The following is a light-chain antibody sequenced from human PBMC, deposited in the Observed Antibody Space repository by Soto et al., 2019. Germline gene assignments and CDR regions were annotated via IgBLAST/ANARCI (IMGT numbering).Light chain of an antibody. CDR2: KVS. J-gene: IGKJ2*01. CDR3: MQGSHWPT. V-gene: IGKV2-30*01. CDR1: QSLVSSAGNTY. Sequence: DVVLTQSPLSLPVTLGQPASISCRSSQSLVSSAGNTYFNWFQHRPGQSPRRLIYKVSNRDSGVPDRFSGSGSGTDCTLTISRVEAEDVGVYYCMQGSHWPTFGQGTKLDIK.